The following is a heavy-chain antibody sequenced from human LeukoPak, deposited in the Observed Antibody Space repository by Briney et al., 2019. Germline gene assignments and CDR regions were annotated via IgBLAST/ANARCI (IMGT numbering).Heavy chain of an antibody. J-gene: IGHJ5*02. D-gene: IGHD3-10*01. CDR1: GGSINRYY. CDR3: ARGGYYGSGNDFRFDP. CDR2: FHYTGST. V-gene: IGHV4-59*01. Sequence: SEPLSLTCTVSGGSINRYYWSWIRQPPGKGLECIGYFHYTGSTNYNPSLKSRVTISVDTSKSQFSLKLSSVTAADTAIYYCARGGYYGSGNDFRFDPWGQGTLVTVSS.